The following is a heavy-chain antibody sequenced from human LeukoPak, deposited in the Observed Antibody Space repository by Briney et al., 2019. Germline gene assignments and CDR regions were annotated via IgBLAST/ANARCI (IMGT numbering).Heavy chain of an antibody. J-gene: IGHJ4*02. V-gene: IGHV1-2*02. CDR3: ARENSGSSGFDY. D-gene: IGHD1-26*01. Sequence: ASVKVSCKAFGYTFTGYYMHWVRQAPGQGLEWMGWINPNSGGTNYAQKFHGRVTMTRDTSISTAYMELSRLRSDDTAVYYCARENSGSSGFDYWGQGTLVTVSS. CDR2: INPNSGGT. CDR1: GYTFTGYY.